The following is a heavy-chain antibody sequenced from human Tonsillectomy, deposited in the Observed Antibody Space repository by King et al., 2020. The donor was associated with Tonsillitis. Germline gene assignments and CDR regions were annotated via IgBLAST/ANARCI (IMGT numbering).Heavy chain of an antibody. CDR1: GGTFSNFA. CDR2: IVSGFAPA. J-gene: IGHJ4*02. V-gene: IGHV1-69*12. Sequence: QLVQSGAEVKKPGSSVRVSCKTSGGTFSNFAFSWVRQAPGQGLDWMGGIVSGFAPAVYAKHFQGRVSITVDESTSTTYMELSSLRSEDTAVYYCARDIGDWGDYWGQGTLVTVSS. D-gene: IGHD3-10*01. CDR3: ARDIGDWGDY.